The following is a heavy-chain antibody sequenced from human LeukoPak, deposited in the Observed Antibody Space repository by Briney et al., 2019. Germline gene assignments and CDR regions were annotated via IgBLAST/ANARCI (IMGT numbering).Heavy chain of an antibody. CDR3: ATEGHNWNHFDY. V-gene: IGHV3-64*01. CDR2: ISSYGDNT. D-gene: IGHD1-1*01. CDR1: GFTFSSYS. J-gene: IGHJ4*02. Sequence: GGSLRLSCAASGFTFSSYSMNWVRQAPGKGLEYVSAISSYGDNTYYANSVKGRFTISRDNSKNTLYLQMGSLKAEDMAVYYCATEGHNWNHFDYWGQGTLVIVSS.